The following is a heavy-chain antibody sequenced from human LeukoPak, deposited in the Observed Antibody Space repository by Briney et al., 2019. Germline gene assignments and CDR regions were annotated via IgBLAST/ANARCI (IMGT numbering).Heavy chain of an antibody. CDR2: ISWNSGSI. D-gene: IGHD3-3*01. V-gene: IGHV3-9*01. CDR3: ARDFRDYDFWSGYSNWFDP. CDR1: GFAFDDYA. Sequence: GRSLRLSCAASGFAFDDYAMHWVRQAPGKGLEWVSGISWNSGSIGYADSVKGRFTISRDNAKNSLYLQMNSLRAEDTALYYCARDFRDYDFWSGYSNWFDPWGQGTLVTVSS. J-gene: IGHJ5*02.